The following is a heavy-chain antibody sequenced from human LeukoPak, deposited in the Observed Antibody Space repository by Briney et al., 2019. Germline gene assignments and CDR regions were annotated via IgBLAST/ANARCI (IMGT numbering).Heavy chain of an antibody. J-gene: IGHJ1*01. CDR2: ISYDGSNK. D-gene: IGHD1-26*01. V-gene: IGHV3-30*18. CDR1: GFTFSSYG. CDR3: AKDRIVGADGGFEYFQH. Sequence: GRSLRLSCAASGFTFSSYGMHWVRQAPGKGLEWVAVISYDGSNKYYADSVKGRFTISRDNSKNTLYLQMNSLRAEDTAVCYCAKDRIVGADGGFEYFQHWGQGTLVTVSS.